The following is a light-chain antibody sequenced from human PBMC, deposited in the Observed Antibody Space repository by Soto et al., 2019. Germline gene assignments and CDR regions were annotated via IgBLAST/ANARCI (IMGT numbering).Light chain of an antibody. V-gene: IGKV1-9*01. CDR1: QGIGSS. CDR2: AAS. Sequence: IQLTQFPSSLSASVGDRVTITCRASQGIGSSLAWYQQKAGEAPNLLIYAASTLQSGVPSRFSGSGSGTDFTLTIFSLQPEDFATYYCQQLNSYPFTFGQGTRLEMK. CDR3: QQLNSYPFT. J-gene: IGKJ5*01.